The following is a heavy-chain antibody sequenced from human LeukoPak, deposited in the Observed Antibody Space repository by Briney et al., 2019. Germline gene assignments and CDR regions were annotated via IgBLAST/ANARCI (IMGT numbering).Heavy chain of an antibody. CDR3: ARRYSYGSFDY. V-gene: IGHV5-51*01. J-gene: IGHJ4*02. CDR2: IYPGDSDT. CDR1: GYIFTTYW. Sequence: GESLKISCRVSGYIFTTYWIGWVRQMPGKGLEWMGIIYPGDSDTTYSPSFQGQVTISADKSITTAYLQWSSLKASDTAMYYCARRYSYGSFDYWGQGTLVTVSS. D-gene: IGHD5-18*01.